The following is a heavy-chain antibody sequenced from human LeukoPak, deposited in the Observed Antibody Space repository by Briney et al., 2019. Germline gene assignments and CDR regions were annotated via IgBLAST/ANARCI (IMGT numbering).Heavy chain of an antibody. J-gene: IGHJ4*02. CDR2: ITGSGGST. CDR3: AKDGHYDYVWGSYRG. V-gene: IGHV3-23*01. CDR1: GFTFSSYA. Sequence: PGGSLRLSCAASGFTFSSYAMSWVRQAPGKGLEWVSSITGSGGSTYYADSVKGRFTISRDNSKNTLYLQMNSLRAEDTAVYYCAKDGHYDYVWGSYRGWGQGTLVTVSS. D-gene: IGHD3-16*02.